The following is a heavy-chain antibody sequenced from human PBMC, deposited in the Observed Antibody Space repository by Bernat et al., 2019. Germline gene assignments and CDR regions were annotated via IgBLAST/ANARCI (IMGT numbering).Heavy chain of an antibody. Sequence: EVQLWESGGGLVQPGGSLRLSCAASGFTFSSYEMNWVRQVPGKGLEWVSDISSSGSTRYYADYVQGRFSISRDNAKNSLYLRMNSLRAEDTAVDYCARGYCSSRSCGPTASGWGQGTLVPVSS. J-gene: IGHJ4*02. CDR3: ARGYCSSRSCGPTASG. V-gene: IGHV3-48*03. CDR2: ISSSGSTR. CDR1: GFTFSSYE. D-gene: IGHD2-2*01.